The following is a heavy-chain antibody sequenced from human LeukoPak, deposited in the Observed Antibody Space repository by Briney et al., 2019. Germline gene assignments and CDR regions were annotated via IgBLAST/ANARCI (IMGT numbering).Heavy chain of an antibody. CDR2: IYYSGST. CDR1: GGSISCSSYY. D-gene: IGHD4-17*01. Sequence: SETLSLTRTVSGGSISCSSYYWGWIRQPPGKGLEWIGSIYYSGSTYYNPSLKSRVTISVDTSKNQFSLKLSSVTAADTAVYYCASRQYGEIDYWGQGTLVTVSS. J-gene: IGHJ4*02. CDR3: ASRQYGEIDY. V-gene: IGHV4-39*07.